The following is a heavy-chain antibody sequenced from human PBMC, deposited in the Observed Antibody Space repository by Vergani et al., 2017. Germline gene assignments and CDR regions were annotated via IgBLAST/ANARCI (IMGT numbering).Heavy chain of an antibody. D-gene: IGHD3-10*01. CDR2: ISGSGGST. J-gene: IGHJ4*02. CDR3: AKEGTWFGELSELDY. V-gene: IGHV3-23*04. Sequence: VQLVESGGGVVQPGRSLRLSCAASGFTFSSYGIHWVRQAPGKGLEWVSAISGSGGSTYYADSVKGRFTISRDNSKNTLYLQMNSLRAEDTAVYYCAKEGTWFGELSELDYWGQGTLVTVSS. CDR1: GFTFSSYG.